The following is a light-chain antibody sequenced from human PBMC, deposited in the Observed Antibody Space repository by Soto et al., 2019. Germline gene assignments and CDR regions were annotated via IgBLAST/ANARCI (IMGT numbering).Light chain of an antibody. J-gene: IGKJ1*01. V-gene: IGKV3-20*01. CDR2: GAS. CDR3: QKYVTAPRT. Sequence: EIVLTQSPVTLSLSPGERATLSCRASQGLTSNFLAWYQQKPGQAPSLLIYGASNRATGVPDRFSGGGSGTDFTLTISRMEPEDFAVYFCQKYVTAPRTFGQGTKVDIK. CDR1: QGLTSNF.